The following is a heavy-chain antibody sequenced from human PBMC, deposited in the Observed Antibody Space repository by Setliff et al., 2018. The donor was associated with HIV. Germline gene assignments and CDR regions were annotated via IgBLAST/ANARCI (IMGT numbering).Heavy chain of an antibody. CDR2: IYHSGST. D-gene: IGHD3-22*01. CDR3: ARSTYYYDSCGYDAFDI. Sequence: PSETLSLTCAVSGYSISSGYYWGWIRQPPGKGLEWIGSIYHSGSTYYNPSLKSRVTISVDTSKNQFSLKLSSVTAADTAVYYCARSTYYYDSCGYDAFDIWGQGTMVTVSS. J-gene: IGHJ3*02. V-gene: IGHV4-38-2*01. CDR1: GYSISSGYY.